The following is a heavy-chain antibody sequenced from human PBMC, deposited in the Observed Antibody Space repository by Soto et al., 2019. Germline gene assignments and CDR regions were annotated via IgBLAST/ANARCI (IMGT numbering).Heavy chain of an antibody. V-gene: IGHV3-15*01. D-gene: IGHD3-3*01. J-gene: IGHJ4*02. CDR2: IKSKTDGGTT. CDR3: TTESGYDFWSGYLVTYFDY. Sequence: PGGSLRLSCAASGFTFSNAWMSWVRQAPGKGLEWVGRIKSKTDGGTTDYAAPVKGRFTISRDDSKNTLYLQMNSLKTEDTAVYYCTTESGYDFWSGYLVTYFDYWGQGTLVTVS. CDR1: GFTFSNAW.